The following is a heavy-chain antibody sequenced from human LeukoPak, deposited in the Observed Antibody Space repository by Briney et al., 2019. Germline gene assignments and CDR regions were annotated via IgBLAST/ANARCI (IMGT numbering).Heavy chain of an antibody. Sequence: GGSLRLSCAASGFTFSSYEMNWVRQAPGKGLEWVSFISSSGSTIYYADSVKGRFTISRDNAKNSLYLQMNSLRAEDTAVYYCARGTLDYYDSSGGYFDYWGQGTLVTVSS. J-gene: IGHJ4*02. V-gene: IGHV3-48*03. CDR1: GFTFSSYE. CDR3: ARGTLDYYDSSGGYFDY. D-gene: IGHD3-22*01. CDR2: ISSSGSTI.